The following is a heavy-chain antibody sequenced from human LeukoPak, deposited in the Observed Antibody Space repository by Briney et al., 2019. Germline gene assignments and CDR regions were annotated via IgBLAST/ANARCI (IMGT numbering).Heavy chain of an antibody. D-gene: IGHD3/OR15-3a*01. CDR2: LKSDGSNT. Sequence: PVGSLRLSCAASGFTFSNYWMHWVRQAPGKGLVWVSRLKSDGSNTGYAISVKGRFTISRDKAKSTLYLQMNSLRAEDTAVYYCAREDWYLDSGGRATVATVSS. V-gene: IGHV3-74*01. J-gene: IGHJ4*02. CDR1: GFTFSNYW. CDR3: AREDWYLDS.